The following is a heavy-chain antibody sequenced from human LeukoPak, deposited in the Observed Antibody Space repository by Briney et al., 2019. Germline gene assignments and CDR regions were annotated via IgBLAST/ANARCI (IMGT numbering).Heavy chain of an antibody. CDR3: AREGYYDSSGYAFDI. V-gene: IGHV1-18*01. Sequence: ASVKVSCKASGYTFTSYGISWVRQAPGQGLEWMGWISAYNGNTNYAQKLQGRVTMTTDTSTSTAYMELRSLRSDDTAVYYCAREGYYDSSGYAFDIWGQGTVVTVSS. CDR1: GYTFTSYG. J-gene: IGHJ3*02. D-gene: IGHD3-22*01. CDR2: ISAYNGNT.